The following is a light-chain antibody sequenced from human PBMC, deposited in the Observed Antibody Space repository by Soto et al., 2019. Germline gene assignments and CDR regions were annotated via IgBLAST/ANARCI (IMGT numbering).Light chain of an antibody. CDR1: QGISNA. CDR3: QKYDSAPT. V-gene: IGKV1-27*01. CDR2: AAS. Sequence: DIQMTQSPSSLSASVGDRVTITCRASQGISNALAWDQQRPGKVPKLLMYAASTLQSGVPSRFSGSGSGTDFTLTISSLQPEDVATYYCQKYDSAPTFGQGTKVDIK. J-gene: IGKJ1*01.